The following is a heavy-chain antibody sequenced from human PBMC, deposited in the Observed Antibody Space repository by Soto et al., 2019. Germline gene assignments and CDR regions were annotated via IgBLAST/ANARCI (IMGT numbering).Heavy chain of an antibody. V-gene: IGHV1-2*02. CDR1: GYSFTGYY. Sequence: HEHLAQSGAEVKRPGASLKVSCKASGYSFTGYYIHCVRQAPGQGLEWMGWINPDSGATNSAQNFPGRVTLTSDTSIGTASMDLTSLTSDDTAVYYCARGDYGTCGYPFPCFDYWGQGTMGIVSS. CDR2: INPDSGAT. CDR3: ARGDYGTCGYPFPCFDY. J-gene: IGHJ4*02. D-gene: IGHD3-22*01.